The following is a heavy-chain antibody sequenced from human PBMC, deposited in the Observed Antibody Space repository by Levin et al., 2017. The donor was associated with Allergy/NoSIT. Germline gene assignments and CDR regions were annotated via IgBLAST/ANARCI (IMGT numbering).Heavy chain of an antibody. CDR1: GFTFSSYG. CDR2: IWYDGSNK. V-gene: IGHV3-33*01. D-gene: IGHD1-1*01. J-gene: IGHJ6*02. Sequence: LSLTCAASGFTFSSYGMHWVRQAPGKGLEWVAVIWYDGSNKYYADSVKGRFTISRDNSKNTLYLQMNSLRAEDTAVYYCARPYNWNDNYYGMDVWGQGTTVTVSS. CDR3: ARPYNWNDNYYGMDV.